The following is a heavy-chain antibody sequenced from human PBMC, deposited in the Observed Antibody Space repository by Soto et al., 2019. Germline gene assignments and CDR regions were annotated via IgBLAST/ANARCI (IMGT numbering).Heavy chain of an antibody. J-gene: IGHJ4*02. Sequence: EVQLLESGGGLVKPGGSLRLSCVTSGFTFSDYRMNWVRQAPGKGLEWVSSISDSGSYINYADSVKGRFAISRDNTNHALYLQMSNLRAEDTAFYYCARDSGYDYTGYSDFWGQGTRVTVPP. CDR1: GFTFSDYR. CDR2: ISDSGSYI. D-gene: IGHD5-12*01. CDR3: ARDSGYDYTGYSDF. V-gene: IGHV3-21*06.